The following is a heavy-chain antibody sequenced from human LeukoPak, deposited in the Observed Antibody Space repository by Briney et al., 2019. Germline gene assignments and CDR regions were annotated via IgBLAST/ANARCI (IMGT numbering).Heavy chain of an antibody. Sequence: SETLSLTCTVSGGSISSYYWSWIRQPPGKGLEWIGYIYYSGSTNYNPSLKSRVTISVDTSKNQFSLKLSSVTAADTAVYYCARLNVYSSGWYPNWFDPWGQGTLVTVSS. CDR3: ARLNVYSSGWYPNWFDP. V-gene: IGHV4-59*01. J-gene: IGHJ5*02. D-gene: IGHD6-19*01. CDR1: GGSISSYY. CDR2: IYYSGST.